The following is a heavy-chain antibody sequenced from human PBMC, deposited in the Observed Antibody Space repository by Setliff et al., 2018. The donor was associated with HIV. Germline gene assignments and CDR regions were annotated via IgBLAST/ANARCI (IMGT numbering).Heavy chain of an antibody. CDR3: ARPRLYGTALDL. CDR1: GFFFGSYA. D-gene: IGHD3-10*01. V-gene: IGHV3-66*02. Sequence: GGSLRLSCVTSGFFFGSYAMAWIRQAPGKGLEWASTIYSDGNTYHADSVKGRFTLSRDNTKNTLYLQMDSLRPEDTAVYYCARPRLYGTALDLWGQGTLVTVSS. J-gene: IGHJ5*02. CDR2: IYSDGNT.